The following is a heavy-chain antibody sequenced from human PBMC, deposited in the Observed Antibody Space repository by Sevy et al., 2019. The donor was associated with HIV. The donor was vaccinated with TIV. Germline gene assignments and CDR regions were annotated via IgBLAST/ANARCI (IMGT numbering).Heavy chain of an antibody. V-gene: IGHV4-39*01. CDR3: AGPTLTYSSGWSHYDY. CDR1: GASISSSGYY. Sequence: SETLSLTCSVSGASISSSGYYWGWIRQPPGKGLEWIASIRYSGSTFYNPSLRSRVTISADTSKNQFSLKLNSVTAADTARYYCAGPTLTYSSGWSHYDYWGQGTVVTVSS. D-gene: IGHD6-19*01. J-gene: IGHJ4*02. CDR2: IRYSGST.